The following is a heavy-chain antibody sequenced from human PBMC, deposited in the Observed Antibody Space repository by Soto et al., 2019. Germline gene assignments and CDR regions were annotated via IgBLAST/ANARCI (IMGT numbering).Heavy chain of an antibody. D-gene: IGHD1-1*01. CDR1: GGSITNSTYY. V-gene: IGHV4-39*01. CDR2: ISYSGST. J-gene: IGHJ4*02. Sequence: PSETLSLTCTVPGGSITNSTYYWGWIRQPPGKGLEWIGSISYSGSTYYNPSLKSRVTTSVDTSTNQVSLNLRSVTGADTAVYYCARMSHWNIAPTNFDFWGQGIVVTVSS. CDR3: ARMSHWNIAPTNFDF.